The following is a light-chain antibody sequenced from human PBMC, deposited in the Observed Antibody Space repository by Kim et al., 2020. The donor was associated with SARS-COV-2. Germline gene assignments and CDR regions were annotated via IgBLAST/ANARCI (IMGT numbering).Light chain of an antibody. V-gene: IGKV1-17*01. CDR3: LQSSRNPIT. J-gene: IGKJ5*01. CDR1: QDIRND. Sequence: DIQMTQSPSSLSASVGDRVTITCRASQDIRNDLGWYQQNPGRAPKRLIYGASSLQSGVPSRFSGSGSGTEFTLTISSVQPEDFATYYCLQSSRNPITFGQGTRLEIK. CDR2: GAS.